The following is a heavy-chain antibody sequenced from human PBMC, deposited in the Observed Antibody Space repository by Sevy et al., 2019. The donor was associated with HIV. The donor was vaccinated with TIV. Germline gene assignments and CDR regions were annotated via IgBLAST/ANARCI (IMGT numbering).Heavy chain of an antibody. CDR1: GFNLRTYW. Sequence: GGSLRLSCVASGFNLRTYWMLWVRQAPGKGLEWVANINQDGSTTYYADSVKGRFAISRDNARNSLFLRMDHLRAEDTAVYYCAKETGSSRWYSDYWGQGTLVTVSS. CDR2: INQDGSTT. V-gene: IGHV3-7*03. D-gene: IGHD6-19*01. CDR3: AKETGSSRWYSDY. J-gene: IGHJ4*02.